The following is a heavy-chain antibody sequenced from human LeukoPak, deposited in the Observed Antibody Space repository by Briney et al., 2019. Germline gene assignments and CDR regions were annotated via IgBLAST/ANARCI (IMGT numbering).Heavy chain of an antibody. Sequence: GGSLRLSCVASGFTFSGNAMSWVRRAPGKGLEWVSGISGTGGSTYYADSVKGRFTISRDNSKNTLYLQMNSLRAEDTAVYYCAKGGLGAGKRVPFDYWGQGTLVTVSS. CDR3: AKGGLGAGKRVPFDY. V-gene: IGHV3-23*01. D-gene: IGHD4/OR15-4a*01. CDR1: GFTFSGNA. J-gene: IGHJ4*02. CDR2: ISGTGGST.